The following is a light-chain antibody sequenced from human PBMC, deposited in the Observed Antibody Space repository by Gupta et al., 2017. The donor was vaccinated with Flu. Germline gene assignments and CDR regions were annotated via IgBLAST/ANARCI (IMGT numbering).Light chain of an antibody. CDR3: QQTDSNAEWT. J-gene: IGKJ1*01. Sequence: IQMTQSPSSLSASIGDRVTITCRASQGISTYLNWYQQKPGKAPNLLIYAASNWQSGVPSRFSGSGYGTDFTLTISSRQREDFATYYCQQTDSNAEWTFGQGTRVEIK. CDR2: AAS. V-gene: IGKV1-39*01. CDR1: QGISTY.